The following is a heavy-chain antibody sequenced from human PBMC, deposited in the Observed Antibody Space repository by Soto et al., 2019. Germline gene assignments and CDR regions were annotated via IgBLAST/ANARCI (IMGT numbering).Heavy chain of an antibody. D-gene: IGHD3-22*01. CDR2: ISAYNGNT. V-gene: IGHV1-18*01. Sequence: GASVKVSCKASGYTFTSYGISWVRQAPGQGLEWMGWISAYNGNTNYAQKLQGRVTMTTDTSTSTAYMELRSLRSDDTAMYYCARGGYYYDSSGHGPVQHWGQGTLVTVSS. J-gene: IGHJ1*01. CDR1: GYTFTSYG. CDR3: ARGGYYYDSSGHGPVQH.